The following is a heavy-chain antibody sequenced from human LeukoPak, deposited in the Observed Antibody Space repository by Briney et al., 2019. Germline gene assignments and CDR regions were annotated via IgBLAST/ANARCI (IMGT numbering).Heavy chain of an antibody. V-gene: IGHV4-59*01. J-gene: IGHJ4*02. CDR1: GGSISSYY. D-gene: IGHD1-1*01. CDR2: IYYSGTT. Sequence: SETLSLTCTVSGGSISSYYWSWIRQPPGKGLEWIGYIYYSGTTNDNPSLKSLITISVDTSKNQYSLKVNSVTAADTAVYYWAREGIKCSIGTCSSLALDYWGQGTLVTVSS. CDR3: AREGIKCSIGTCSSLALDY.